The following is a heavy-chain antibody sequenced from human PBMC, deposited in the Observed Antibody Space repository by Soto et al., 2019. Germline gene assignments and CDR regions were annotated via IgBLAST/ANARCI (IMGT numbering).Heavy chain of an antibody. Sequence: QVQLVQSGAEVKKPGSSVKVSCKASGGTFSSYAISWVRQAPGQGLEWMGGIIPIFGTANYAQKFQGRVTITADESTSTAYMELSSRRSEDTAVYYCARAIVVVVAANPYYYYGMDVWGQGTTVTVSS. CDR2: IIPIFGTA. J-gene: IGHJ6*02. CDR1: GGTFSSYA. D-gene: IGHD2-15*01. V-gene: IGHV1-69*01. CDR3: ARAIVVVVAANPYYYYGMDV.